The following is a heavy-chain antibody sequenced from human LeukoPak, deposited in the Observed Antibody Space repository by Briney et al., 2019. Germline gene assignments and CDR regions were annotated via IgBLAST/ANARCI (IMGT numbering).Heavy chain of an antibody. CDR2: ISGSGGST. D-gene: IGHD6-19*01. V-gene: IGHV3-23*01. CDR3: AKLLDSSGRGYFDS. J-gene: IGHJ4*02. CDR1: GFTFSSYA. Sequence: GGSLRLSCAASGFTFSSYAMSWVRQAPGKGLEWVSAISGSGGSTYYADSVKGRFTISRDNSKNTLYLQMNSLRAEDAAVYYCAKLLDSSGRGYFDSWAREPWSPSPQ.